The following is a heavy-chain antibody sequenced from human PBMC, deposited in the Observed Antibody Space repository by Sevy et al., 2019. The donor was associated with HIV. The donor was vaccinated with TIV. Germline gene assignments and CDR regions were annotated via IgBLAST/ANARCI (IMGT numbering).Heavy chain of an antibody. J-gene: IGHJ4*02. CDR3: AKDGGYCSSTSCRSKGTYYFDY. CDR1: GFTFSSYA. Sequence: GGSLRLSCAASGFTFSSYAMSWVRQAPGKGLEWVSAISGSGGSTYYADSVKGRFTISRDNSKNTLYLQMNSLRAEDTAVYYCAKDGGYCSSTSCRSKGTYYFDYWGQGTLVIVSS. V-gene: IGHV3-23*01. CDR2: ISGSGGST. D-gene: IGHD2-2*01.